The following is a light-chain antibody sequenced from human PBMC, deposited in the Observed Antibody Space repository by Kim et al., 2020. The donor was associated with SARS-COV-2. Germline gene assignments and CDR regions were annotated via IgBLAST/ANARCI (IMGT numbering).Light chain of an antibody. Sequence: DIQMTQSPSSLXASXRDRVTXXCRXXQXIRSYLNGYQQKPRQAXKLLIXTASSLQSGVPSRFSGSGSGTDFTLTISSLXPEDFATYYXXXSYSXPXTFGQGXXL. V-gene: IGKV1-39*01. CDR3: XXSYSXPXT. CDR2: TAS. CDR1: QXIRSY. J-gene: IGKJ2*01.